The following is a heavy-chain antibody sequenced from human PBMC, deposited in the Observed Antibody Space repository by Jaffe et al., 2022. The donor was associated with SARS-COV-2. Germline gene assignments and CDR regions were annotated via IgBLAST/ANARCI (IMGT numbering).Heavy chain of an antibody. V-gene: IGHV4-39*01. Sequence: QLQLQESGPGLVKPSETLSLTCTVSGGSISSSSYYWGWIRQPPGKGLEWIGTIYYSGTTYYNPSLKSRVTISVDTSKNQVSLKLSSVTAADTAVYYCARRVAAAINWFDPWGQGTLVTVSS. D-gene: IGHD6-13*01. CDR2: IYYSGTT. J-gene: IGHJ5*02. CDR1: GGSISSSSYY. CDR3: ARRVAAAINWFDP.